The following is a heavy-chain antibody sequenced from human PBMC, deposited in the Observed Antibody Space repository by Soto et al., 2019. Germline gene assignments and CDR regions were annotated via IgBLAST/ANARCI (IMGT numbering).Heavy chain of an antibody. CDR2: INHSGST. Sequence: QAQLQQWGAGLLEPSETLSLTCAVYGGSLRGYYWTWIRQHPGKGLEWIGEINHSGSTNYNPSLKSRVTIALDKSKNQISLKLSSVTAADTAVYFCARGPSEFIVVGHYYGMDVWGQGTTVTVSS. D-gene: IGHD2-21*01. J-gene: IGHJ6*02. CDR1: GGSLRGYY. CDR3: ARGPSEFIVVGHYYGMDV. V-gene: IGHV4-34*01.